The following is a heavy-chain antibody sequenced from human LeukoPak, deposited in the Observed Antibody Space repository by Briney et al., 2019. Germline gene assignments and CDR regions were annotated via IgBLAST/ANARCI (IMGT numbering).Heavy chain of an antibody. CDR1: GFTFSNYW. V-gene: IGHV3-74*01. Sequence: GGSLRLSCAASGFTFSNYWMHWVRQAPGKGLEWVSRINSDGSSTSYADSVKGRFTISRDNAKNTLYLQMNSLRAEDTAVYSCVRHSGSGSYYNLDHWGQGTLVTVSS. CDR3: VRHSGSGSYYNLDH. D-gene: IGHD3-10*01. J-gene: IGHJ4*02. CDR2: INSDGSST.